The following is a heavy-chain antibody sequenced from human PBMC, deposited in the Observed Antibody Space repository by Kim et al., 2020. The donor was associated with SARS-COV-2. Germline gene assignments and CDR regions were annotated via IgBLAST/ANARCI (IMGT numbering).Heavy chain of an antibody. CDR3: ATELVRGVKYYYYAMDV. V-gene: IGHV4-31*03. Sequence: SETLSLTCTVSGGSISSGGYYWSWIRQHPGKGLEWIGYIYYSGTTYYNPSLKSRVTISVDTSKNQFSLKLSSVTAAATAVYYCATELVRGVKYYYYAMDVWGQGTTVTVSS. D-gene: IGHD3-10*01. J-gene: IGHJ6*02. CDR1: GGSISSGGYY. CDR2: IYYSGTT.